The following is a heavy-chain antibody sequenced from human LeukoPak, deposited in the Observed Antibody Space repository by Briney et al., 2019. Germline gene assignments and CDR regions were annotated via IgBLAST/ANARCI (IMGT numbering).Heavy chain of an antibody. D-gene: IGHD3-3*01. Sequence: GGTLRLSCAASGFTFSSYSMNWVRQAPGKGLEGVSYISSSISTIYYADSVKCRFTISKDNAKNSLYLQLNSLRDEDTAVYYCARESDFWSGYYSRWGQGTLVTVSS. CDR2: ISSSISTI. CDR3: ARESDFWSGYYSR. V-gene: IGHV3-48*02. CDR1: GFTFSSYS. J-gene: IGHJ4*02.